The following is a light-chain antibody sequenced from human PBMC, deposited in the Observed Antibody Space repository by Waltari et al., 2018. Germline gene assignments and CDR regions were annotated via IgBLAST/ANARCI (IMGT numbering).Light chain of an antibody. V-gene: IGLV2-14*01. CDR3: SSHTATVPHV. Sequence: QSALTQPASVSGSPGQSIPISCTGTSNDVGGSGYVSWYQQYPVKAPKLIISEVSYRPSGISTRFSGSKSGNTASLTISGLQAEDEADYYCSSHTATVPHVFGTGTRVTVV. J-gene: IGLJ1*01. CDR1: SNDVGGSGY. CDR2: EVS.